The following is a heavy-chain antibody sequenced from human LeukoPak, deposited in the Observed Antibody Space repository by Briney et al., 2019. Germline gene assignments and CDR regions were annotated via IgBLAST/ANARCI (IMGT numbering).Heavy chain of an antibody. CDR1: GGTFSSYA. V-gene: IGHV1-69*05. J-gene: IGHJ4*02. CDR3: ARGVATDLSHDY. D-gene: IGHD2-21*02. CDR2: IIPIFGTA. Sequence: ASVKVSCKASGGTFSSYAISWVRQAPGQGLEWMGGIIPIFGTANYAQKFQGRVTITTDESTSTAYMELSSLRSEDTAVYYCARGVATDLSHDYWGQGTLVTVSS.